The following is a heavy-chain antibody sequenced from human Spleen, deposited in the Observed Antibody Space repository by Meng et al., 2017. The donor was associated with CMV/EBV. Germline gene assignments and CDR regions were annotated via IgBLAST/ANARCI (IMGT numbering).Heavy chain of an antibody. Sequence: SETLSLTCSVSGGSVSSVSYHWSWIRQPPGKGLEWIGYIYHSGSTYYNPALKSRVTISVDTSKNQFSLKLSSVTAADTAVYYCARVRGCSSTSCYGYYGMDAWGQGTTVTVSS. CDR3: ARVRGCSSTSCYGYYGMDA. D-gene: IGHD2-2*01. V-gene: IGHV4-61*01. CDR1: GGSVSSVSYH. CDR2: IYHSGST. J-gene: IGHJ6*02.